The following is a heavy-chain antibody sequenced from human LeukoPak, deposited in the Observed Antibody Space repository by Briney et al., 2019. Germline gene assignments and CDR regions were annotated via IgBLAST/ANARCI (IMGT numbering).Heavy chain of an antibody. D-gene: IGHD6-13*01. Sequence: GGSLRLSCAASGFTFSSYGMHWVRQAPGKGLEWVAFIRYDGSNKYYADSVKGRFTISRDNSKNTLYLQMNSLRAEDTAVYYCAREMGGSSCSDYWGQGTLVTVSS. V-gene: IGHV3-30*02. CDR3: AREMGGSSCSDY. CDR1: GFTFSSYG. CDR2: IRYDGSNK. J-gene: IGHJ4*02.